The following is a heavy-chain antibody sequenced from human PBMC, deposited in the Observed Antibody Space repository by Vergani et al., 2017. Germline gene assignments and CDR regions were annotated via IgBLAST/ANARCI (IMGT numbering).Heavy chain of an antibody. CDR2: INAGNGNT. CDR1: GYTFTSYA. Sequence: QVQLVQSGAEVKKPGASVKVSCKASGYTFTSYAMHWVRQAPGQRLEWMGWINAGNGNTKYSQKFQGRVTITRDTSASTAYMELSSLRSEGTAVYYFARCKVKQLWGVPFDYWGQGTLVTVSS. CDR3: ARCKVKQLWGVPFDY. J-gene: IGHJ4*02. D-gene: IGHD5-18*01. V-gene: IGHV1-3*01.